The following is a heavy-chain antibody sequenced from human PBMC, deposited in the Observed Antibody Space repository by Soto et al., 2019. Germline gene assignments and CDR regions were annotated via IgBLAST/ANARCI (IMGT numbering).Heavy chain of an antibody. CDR3: AKKISMSSSSRSFDY. Sequence: GGSLRLSCVGSGFIFSNYAISWVRQAPGKGLEWVSVISGSGGTTHYADSVKGRFTISRDNSRNTIYLQMNSLRAEDTAVYHCAKKISMSSSSRSFDYWGQGTLVTVSS. D-gene: IGHD6-6*01. CDR2: ISGSGGTT. CDR1: GFIFSNYA. V-gene: IGHV3-23*01. J-gene: IGHJ4*02.